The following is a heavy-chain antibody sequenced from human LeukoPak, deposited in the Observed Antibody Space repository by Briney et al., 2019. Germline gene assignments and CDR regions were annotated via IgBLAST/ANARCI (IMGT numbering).Heavy chain of an antibody. CDR1: GGSISSGDYC. CDR2: IYYSGST. V-gene: IGHV4-30-4*01. J-gene: IGHJ3*02. CDR3: ARAPRITMVRGVDDAFDI. D-gene: IGHD3-10*01. Sequence: PSETLSLTCTASGGSISSGDYCWSWIRQPPGKDLEWIGYIYYSGSTYYNPSLKSRVTISVDTSKNQFSLKLSSVTAADTAVYYCARAPRITMVRGVDDAFDIWGQGTMVTVSS.